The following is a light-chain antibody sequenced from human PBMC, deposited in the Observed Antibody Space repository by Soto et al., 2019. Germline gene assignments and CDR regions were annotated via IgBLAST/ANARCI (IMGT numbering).Light chain of an antibody. CDR1: QDVSSW. J-gene: IGKJ4*01. V-gene: IGKV1-12*01. CDR2: AAS. Sequence: DIQMTQSPSSVSASVGDRVTITCRASQDVSSWLVWYQQKPGQAPKLLIYAASNLQSGVPSRFSGSGSGTHFTLTISSLQPEDSATYFCQQASTFPRTFGGGTKVDIK. CDR3: QQASTFPRT.